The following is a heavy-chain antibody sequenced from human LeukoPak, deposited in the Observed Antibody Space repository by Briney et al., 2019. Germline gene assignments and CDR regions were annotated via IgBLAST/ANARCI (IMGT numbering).Heavy chain of an antibody. Sequence: GSLRLSCAASGFTFSSYEMNWVRQSPGRGLEWIGSIYYNGKTYYNLSFKSRVTMSLDTSKNQFSLTLSSVTAADTAVYYCARVKDIVVVVIPVGWFDPWGQGTLVTVSS. J-gene: IGHJ5*02. D-gene: IGHD2-15*01. V-gene: IGHV4-39*07. CDR1: GFTFSSYE. CDR3: ARVKDIVVVVIPVGWFDP. CDR2: IYYNGKT.